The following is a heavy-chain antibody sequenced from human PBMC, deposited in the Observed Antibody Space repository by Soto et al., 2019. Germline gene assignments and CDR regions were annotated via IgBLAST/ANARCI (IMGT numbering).Heavy chain of an antibody. CDR1: GYSFTNYW. D-gene: IGHD3-3*01. CDR3: ATLYYDDHKGPMDV. J-gene: IGHJ6*02. CDR2: VYPRDSDT. Sequence: PGESLKISCEGSGYSFTNYWIGWVRQMPGKGLEWMGIVYPRDSDTRYSPSFQGQVTISADKSISTAYLPWSSLKASDTAMYYCATLYYDDHKGPMDVWGQGTTVTVSS. V-gene: IGHV5-51*01.